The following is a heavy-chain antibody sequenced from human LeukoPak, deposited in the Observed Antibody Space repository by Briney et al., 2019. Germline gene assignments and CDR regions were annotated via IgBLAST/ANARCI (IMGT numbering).Heavy chain of an antibody. CDR3: AIESGALRHY. Sequence: PSETLSLTCTVSGYSISSGYYWGWIRQPPGKGLEWIGSIYHSGSTYYNPSLKSRVTISVDTSKNQFSLKLSSVTAADTAVYYCAIESGALRHYWGQGTLVTVSS. CDR1: GYSISSGYY. D-gene: IGHD1-26*01. V-gene: IGHV4-38-2*02. CDR2: IYHSGST. J-gene: IGHJ4*02.